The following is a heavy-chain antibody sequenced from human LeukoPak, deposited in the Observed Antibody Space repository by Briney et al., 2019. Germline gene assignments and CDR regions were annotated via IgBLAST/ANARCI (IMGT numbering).Heavy chain of an antibody. D-gene: IGHD3-22*01. CDR3: AKDDSSGYSYFQH. V-gene: IGHV3-30*18. Sequence: GGSLRLSCAASGLTFSSYGMHWVRQAPGKGLEWVAVISYDGSNKYYADSVKGRFTISRDNSKNTLYLQMNSLRAEDTAVYYCAKDDSSGYSYFQHWGQGTLVTVSS. CDR2: ISYDGSNK. CDR1: GLTFSSYG. J-gene: IGHJ1*01.